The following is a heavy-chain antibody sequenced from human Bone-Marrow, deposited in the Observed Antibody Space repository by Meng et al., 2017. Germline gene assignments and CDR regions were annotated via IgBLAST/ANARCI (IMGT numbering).Heavy chain of an antibody. J-gene: IGHJ4*02. Sequence: SETLSLTCTVSGGSISTEYWSWIRQSPGKGLEWIGYIHYSGSTRYNPSLKSRVTISIDTSKNQFSLKLSSVTAADTAVYYCARTAMVRGYQRRYYFDYWGQGTLVTVSS. CDR1: GGSISTEY. CDR2: IHYSGST. D-gene: IGHD3-10*01. CDR3: ARTAMVRGYQRRYYFDY. V-gene: IGHV4-59*12.